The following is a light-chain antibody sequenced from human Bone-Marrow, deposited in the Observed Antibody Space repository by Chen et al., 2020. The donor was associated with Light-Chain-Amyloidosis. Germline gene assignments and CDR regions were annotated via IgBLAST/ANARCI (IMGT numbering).Light chain of an antibody. V-gene: IGLV6-57*01. J-gene: IGLJ3*02. Sequence: NFMLTQPHSVSESPGETVIISCTRSSGSIATNYVQWYQQRPGSSPTTVIYEDDQRPSGVTDRFAGSIDRSSSSASLTIAGLKTEDEADYCCQSYQGSSQGVFGGGTKLTVL. CDR2: EDD. CDR1: SGSIATNY. CDR3: QSYQGSSQGV.